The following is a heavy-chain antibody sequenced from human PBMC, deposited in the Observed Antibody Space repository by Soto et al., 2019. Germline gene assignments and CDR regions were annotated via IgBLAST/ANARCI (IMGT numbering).Heavy chain of an antibody. CDR1: GYTFTCYY. CDR3: ARDLRGVVAANHHGYFDL. D-gene: IGHD2-15*01. V-gene: IGHV1-2*04. Sequence: QVQLVQSGAEVKKPGASVKVSCKASGYTFTCYYMHWVRQAPGQGLEWMGWINPNSGGTNYAQKFQGWVTMTRDTSISTAYMELSRLRSDDTAVYYCARDLRGVVAANHHGYFDLWGRGTLVTVSS. CDR2: INPNSGGT. J-gene: IGHJ2*01.